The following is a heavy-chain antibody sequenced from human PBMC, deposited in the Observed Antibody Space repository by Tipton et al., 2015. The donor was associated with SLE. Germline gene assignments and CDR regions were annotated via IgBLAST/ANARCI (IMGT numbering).Heavy chain of an antibody. Sequence: SLRLSCAASGFTFSSYSMNWVRQAPGKGLEWVSSISSSRSYIYYADSVKGRFTISRDNAKNSLYLQMNSLRAEDTAVYYCARARGWYFDLWGRGTLVTVSS. CDR2: ISSSRSYI. CDR3: ARARGWYFDL. CDR1: GFTFSSYS. V-gene: IGHV3-21*01. J-gene: IGHJ2*01.